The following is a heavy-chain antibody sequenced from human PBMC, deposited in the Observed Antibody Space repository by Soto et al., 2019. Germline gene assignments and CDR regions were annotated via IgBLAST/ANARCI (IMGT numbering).Heavy chain of an antibody. Sequence: GGSLRLSCAASGFTFSSYVMHWVRQAPGKGLEWVAVISYDGSNKYYADSVKGRFTISRDNSKHTLFLQMNSLRPEDTAVYYCAKDLEGYCSSTSCYTYFGLDVWGQGTTVTVSS. CDR2: ISYDGSNK. CDR1: GFTFSSYV. J-gene: IGHJ6*02. D-gene: IGHD2-2*01. V-gene: IGHV3-30*18. CDR3: AKDLEGYCSSTSCYTYFGLDV.